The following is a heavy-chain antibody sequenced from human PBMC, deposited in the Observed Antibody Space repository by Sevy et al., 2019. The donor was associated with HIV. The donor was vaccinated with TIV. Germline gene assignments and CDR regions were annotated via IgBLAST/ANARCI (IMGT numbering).Heavy chain of an antibody. CDR3: ATTSVTTWTLDN. CDR2: MYHSGST. V-gene: IGHV4-59*12. D-gene: IGHD4-17*01. Sequence: SETLSLTCTVSGVSISSYYCSWIRQPPGKGLEWIGYMYHSGSTNYNPSLKSRVTISVDTSKNQFSLKVSSVTAADTAVYYCATTSVTTWTLDNWGQGTLVTVSS. CDR1: GVSISSYY. J-gene: IGHJ4*02.